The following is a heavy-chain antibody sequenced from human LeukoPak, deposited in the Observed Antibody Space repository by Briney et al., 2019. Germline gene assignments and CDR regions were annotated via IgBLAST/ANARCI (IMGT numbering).Heavy chain of an antibody. J-gene: IGHJ6*03. CDR1: GGSISSYY. Sequence: PSETLSLTCTVSGGSISSYYWSWIRQPAGKGLEWIGRTYTSGSTNYNPSLKSRVTMSVDTSKNQFSLKLSSVTAAGTAVYYCARDERVPAARNYYYYYYMDVWGKGTTVTVSS. CDR3: ARDERVPAARNYYYYYYMDV. CDR2: TYTSGST. D-gene: IGHD2-2*01. V-gene: IGHV4-4*07.